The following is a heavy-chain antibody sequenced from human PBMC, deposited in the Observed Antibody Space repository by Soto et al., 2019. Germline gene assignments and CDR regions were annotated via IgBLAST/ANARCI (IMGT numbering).Heavy chain of an antibody. CDR2: ISYDGSNK. CDR3: AAPGGSGSYSNYYFDY. CDR1: GFTFSSYG. V-gene: IGHV3-30*03. J-gene: IGHJ4*02. D-gene: IGHD3-10*01. Sequence: QVQLVESGGGVVQPGRSLRLSCAASGFTFSSYGMHWVRQAPGKGLEWVAVISYDGSNKYYADSVKGRFTISRDNSKNTLYLQMNSLRAEDTAVYYCAAPGGSGSYSNYYFDYWGRGTLVTVSS.